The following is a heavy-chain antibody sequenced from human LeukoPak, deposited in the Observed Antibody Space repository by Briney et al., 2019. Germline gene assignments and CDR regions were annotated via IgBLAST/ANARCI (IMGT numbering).Heavy chain of an antibody. V-gene: IGHV1-8*01. CDR3: ARGGYIVGATTSDYFDY. D-gene: IGHD1-26*01. J-gene: IGHJ4*02. CDR1: GYTFTSYD. CDR2: MNPNSGNT. Sequence: ASVKVSCKASGYTFTSYDINWVRRATGQGLEWMGWMNPNSGNTGYAQKFQGRVTMTRNTSISTAYMELSSLRSEDTAVYYCARGGYIVGATTSDYFDYWGQGTLVTVSS.